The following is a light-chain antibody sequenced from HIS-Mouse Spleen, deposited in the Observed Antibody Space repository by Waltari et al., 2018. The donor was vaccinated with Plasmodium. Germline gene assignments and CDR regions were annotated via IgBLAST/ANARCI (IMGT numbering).Light chain of an antibody. CDR3: MIWPSNASGV. CDR2: YYSDSDK. V-gene: IGLV5-37*01. J-gene: IGLJ3*02. Sequence: QPVLTQPPSSSASPGESARLTCTFPSDINVDSYNLYWYQQKPGSPPRYLLYYYSDSDKGQGSGVPSRFSGSKDASANTGILLISGLQSEDEADYYCMIWPSNASGVFGGGTKLTVL. CDR1: SDINVDSYN.